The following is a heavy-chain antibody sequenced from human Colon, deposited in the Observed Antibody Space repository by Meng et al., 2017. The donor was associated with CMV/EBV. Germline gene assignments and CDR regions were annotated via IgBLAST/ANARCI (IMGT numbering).Heavy chain of an antibody. Sequence: SETPLTCNVSGGSVSSSSYYWIWIRQPPGKGPEWIGYIFYSGITNYNPSLKSRVAISVDTSKNQFSLRLSSVTAADTAVYYCATIAAYNSRDWFDPWGQGTLVTVSS. J-gene: IGHJ5*02. CDR1: GGSVSSSSYY. CDR2: IFYSGIT. D-gene: IGHD1-14*01. CDR3: ATIAAYNSRDWFDP. V-gene: IGHV4-61*01.